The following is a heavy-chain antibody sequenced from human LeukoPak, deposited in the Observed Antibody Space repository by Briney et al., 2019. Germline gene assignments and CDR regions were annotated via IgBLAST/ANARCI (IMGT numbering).Heavy chain of an antibody. V-gene: IGHV5-51*01. CDR2: IYPGDSDT. CDR1: GYSFTSYW. Sequence: HGESLKISCKGSGYSFTSYWIGWVRPMPGKGLEWMGIIYPGDSDTRYSPSFQGQVTISVDKSITTAYLQWSSLKASDTAMYYCARSWVTGYGTVLDYWGQGTLVTVSS. J-gene: IGHJ4*02. CDR3: ARSWVTGYGTVLDY. D-gene: IGHD2-21*02.